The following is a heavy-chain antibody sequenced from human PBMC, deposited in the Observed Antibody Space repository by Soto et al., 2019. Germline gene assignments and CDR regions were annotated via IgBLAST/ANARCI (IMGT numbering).Heavy chain of an antibody. Sequence: SETLSLTCTVSGCSVSSGSYYWSWIRQPPGKGLEWIGYIYYSGSTNYNPSLKSRVTISVDTSKNQFSLKLSSVTAADTAVYYCAGRDGYNFAEYFQHWGQGTLVTVSS. CDR1: GCSVSSGSYY. CDR2: IYYSGST. J-gene: IGHJ1*01. CDR3: AGRDGYNFAEYFQH. D-gene: IGHD5-12*01. V-gene: IGHV4-61*01.